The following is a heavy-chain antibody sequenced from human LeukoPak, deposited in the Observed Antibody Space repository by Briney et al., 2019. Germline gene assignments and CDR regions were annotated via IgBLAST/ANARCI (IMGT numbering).Heavy chain of an antibody. Sequence: PSETLSLTCDVYGGSFSGYYWSWIRQPPGKGLEWIGEINHRGSTNYNPSLKSRVTISVDTSKNQFSLKLSSVTAADTAVYYCARDGPMATFTRWGQGTLVTVSS. CDR3: ARDGPMATFTR. J-gene: IGHJ4*02. CDR1: GGSFSGYY. V-gene: IGHV4-34*01. CDR2: INHRGST. D-gene: IGHD2/OR15-2a*01.